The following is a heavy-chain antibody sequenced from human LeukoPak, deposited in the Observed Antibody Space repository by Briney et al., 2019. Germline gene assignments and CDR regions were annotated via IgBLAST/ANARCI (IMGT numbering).Heavy chain of an antibody. D-gene: IGHD2-21*01. J-gene: IGHJ6*03. CDR3: ARRSGRNCGGDCRNKRPYYYYMDV. Sequence: SETLSLTCAVYGGSFSGYYWSWIRQPPGKGLEWIGEINHSGSTNYNPSLKSRVTISVDTSKNQFSLKLSSVTAADTAVYYCARRSGRNCGGDCRNKRPYYYYMDVWGKGTTVTVSS. CDR1: GGSFSGYY. CDR2: INHSGST. V-gene: IGHV4-34*01.